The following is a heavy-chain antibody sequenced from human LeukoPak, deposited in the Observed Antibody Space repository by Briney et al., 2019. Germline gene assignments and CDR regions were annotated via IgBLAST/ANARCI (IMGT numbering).Heavy chain of an antibody. CDR1: GYSFTDYY. Sequence: VASVKVSPKASGYSFTDYYMHWVRQAPGQGLESMGWINPDSGGTNYPQKFQGRVTITRDTSISTAYMELSRLRSDDTAVYYCARGGHYYSYSMDVRGKGTTVTVSS. CDR3: ARGGHYYSYSMDV. V-gene: IGHV1-2*02. CDR2: INPDSGGT. J-gene: IGHJ6*03.